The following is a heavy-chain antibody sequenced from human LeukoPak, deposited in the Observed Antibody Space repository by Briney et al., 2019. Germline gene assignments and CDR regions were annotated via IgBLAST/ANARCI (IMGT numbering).Heavy chain of an antibody. D-gene: IGHD6-13*01. V-gene: IGHV3-30*02. CDR2: IRYDGSNK. CDR1: GFTFSTYG. Sequence: GGSLRLSCAASGFTFSTYGMHWVRQAPGKGLEWVAFIRYDGSNKYYADSVKGRFTISRDNSKNTLYLQMNSLRTEDSSVYYCAKDRGSSWYSAFDIWGQGTMVTVSS. J-gene: IGHJ3*02. CDR3: AKDRGSSWYSAFDI.